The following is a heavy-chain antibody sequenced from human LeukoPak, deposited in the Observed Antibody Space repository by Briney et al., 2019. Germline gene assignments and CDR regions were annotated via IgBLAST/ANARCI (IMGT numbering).Heavy chain of an antibody. CDR1: GFTFSSYG. J-gene: IGHJ4*02. D-gene: IGHD4-11*01. Sequence: GGSLRLSCAASGFTFSSYGMQWVRQAPGKGLEWVAFIRYDGTKQFYADSVKGRCTISRDNSKNTLYLQMNGLRAEDTAVYYCAKGFSTTESALDYWGQGTLVTVSS. V-gene: IGHV3-30*02. CDR2: IRYDGTKQ. CDR3: AKGFSTTESALDY.